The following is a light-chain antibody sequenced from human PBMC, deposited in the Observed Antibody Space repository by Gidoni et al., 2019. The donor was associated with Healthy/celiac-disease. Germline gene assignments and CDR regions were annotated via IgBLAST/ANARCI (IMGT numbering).Light chain of an antibody. V-gene: IGLV1-47*02. CDR3: AAWDDSLSAWV. CDR1: SSNIGSTY. CDR2: SNN. J-gene: IGLJ3*02. Sequence: QSVLTQPPSASGTPGQRVTLSCSGSSSNIGSTYVCWYQQLPGTAPKLLIYSNNQRPSVVPDRFSGSKSGTSASLSISGLRSEDDADYYCAAWDDSLSAWVFGGGTKLTVL.